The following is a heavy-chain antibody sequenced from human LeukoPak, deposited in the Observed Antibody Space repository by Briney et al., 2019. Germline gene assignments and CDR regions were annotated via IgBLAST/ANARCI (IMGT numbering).Heavy chain of an antibody. Sequence: GGSLRLSCATSGFTFSSYAMSWVHQAPGKGLEWVSAISGSGSTTYYADSVKGRFTISRDNSKNTLYVQMNSLRAEDTAVYYCAKGLEMTTVRTWFDPWGQGTLVTVSS. CDR2: ISGSGSTT. CDR1: GFTFSSYA. V-gene: IGHV3-23*01. J-gene: IGHJ5*02. CDR3: AKGLEMTTVRTWFDP. D-gene: IGHD4-11*01.